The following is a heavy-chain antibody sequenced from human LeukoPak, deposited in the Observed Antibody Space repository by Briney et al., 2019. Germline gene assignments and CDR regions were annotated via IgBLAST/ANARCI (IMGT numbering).Heavy chain of an antibody. CDR3: ARHYDYVWGSYRYNRDFGFDY. CDR2: IYYSGST. Sequence: SETLSLTCTVSGGSISSYYWSWIRQPPGKGLEWIGYIYYSGSTNYNPSLKSRVTISVDTSKNQFSLKLSSVTAADTAVYYCARHYDYVWGSYRYNRDFGFDYWGQGTLVTVSS. V-gene: IGHV4-59*08. J-gene: IGHJ4*02. D-gene: IGHD3-16*02. CDR1: GGSISSYY.